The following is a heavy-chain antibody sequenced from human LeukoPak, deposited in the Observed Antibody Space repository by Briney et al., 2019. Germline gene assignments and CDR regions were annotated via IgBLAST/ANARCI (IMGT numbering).Heavy chain of an antibody. V-gene: IGHV4-31*03. CDR2: IYYSGST. CDR1: GGSISSSAYY. D-gene: IGHD2-15*01. Sequence: PSETLSLTCTVSGGSISSSAYYWSWIRQHPGKGLEWIGYIYYSGSTSYNPSLKSRVSISLDTSKNQFSLRLSSVTAADTAVYYCARGNRRGWYCSGGSCPPYFDYWGQGTLVTVSS. J-gene: IGHJ4*02. CDR3: ARGNRRGWYCSGGSCPPYFDY.